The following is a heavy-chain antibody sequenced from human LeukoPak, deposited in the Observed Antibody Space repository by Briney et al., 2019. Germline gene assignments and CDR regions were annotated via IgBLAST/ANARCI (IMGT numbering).Heavy chain of an antibody. D-gene: IGHD5-18*01. J-gene: IGHJ4*02. Sequence: GGSLRLSCAASGFAFNNYGMHWVRQAPGKGLEWVAFIRHDGSNKYYADSVKGRFTISRDNSKNTLSLQMNSLRPEDTAVYYCGRDLASGYSYGVDYWGQGTLVTVSS. CDR1: GFAFNNYG. V-gene: IGHV3-30*02. CDR2: IRHDGSNK. CDR3: GRDLASGYSYGVDY.